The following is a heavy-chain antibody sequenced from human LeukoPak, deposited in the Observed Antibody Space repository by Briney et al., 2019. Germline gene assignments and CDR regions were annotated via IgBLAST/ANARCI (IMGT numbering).Heavy chain of an antibody. V-gene: IGHV3-21*01. CDR3: ARISRYDSSGYYPYYYYGMDV. CDR1: GFTFSSYS. Sequence: PGGPLRLSCAASGFTFSSYSMNWVRQAPGKGLEWVSSISSSSSYIYYADSVKGRFTISRDNAKNSLYLQMNSLRAEDTAVYYCARISRYDSSGYYPYYYYGMDVWGQGTTVTVSS. D-gene: IGHD3-22*01. CDR2: ISSSSSYI. J-gene: IGHJ6*02.